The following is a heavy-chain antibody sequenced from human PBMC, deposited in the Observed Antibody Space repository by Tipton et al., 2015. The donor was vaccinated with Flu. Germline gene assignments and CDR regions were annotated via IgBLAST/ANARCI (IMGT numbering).Heavy chain of an antibody. CDR1: GGSISSYY. Sequence: TLSLTCTVSGGSISSYYWSWIRQPPGKGLEWIGYIYYSGSTNYNPSLKSRVTISVDTSKNQFSLKLSSVTAADTAVYYCARAGYTPADAFGIWGQGTMVTVSS. CDR3: ARAGYTPADAFGI. D-gene: IGHD5-12*01. J-gene: IGHJ3*02. V-gene: IGHV4-59*01. CDR2: IYYSGST.